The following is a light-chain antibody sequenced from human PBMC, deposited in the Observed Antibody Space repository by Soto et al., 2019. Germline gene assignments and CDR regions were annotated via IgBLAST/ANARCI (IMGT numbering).Light chain of an antibody. J-gene: IGKJ1*01. Sequence: EVVLTQFPDTLSVSPGETATLSCRASQSLRRTYVAWYQHKPGQAPRLLIYGASFRATGISDRFSGRGSGTDFTLSISRLEPEDSAVYYCQQYATSPRTFGLGTKVDIK. CDR3: QQYATSPRT. CDR2: GAS. V-gene: IGKV3-20*01. CDR1: QSLRRTY.